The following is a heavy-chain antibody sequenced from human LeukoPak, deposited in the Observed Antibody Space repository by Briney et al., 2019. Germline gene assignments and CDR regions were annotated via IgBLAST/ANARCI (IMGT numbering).Heavy chain of an antibody. Sequence: ASVTVSCKASADIFTTYNMHWVRQAPGRGLEWIGVINPSGGSTSYAQRFQGRLTVSRDTSTSTVYMELSSLTSEDTAAYYCARGASGGTDDWFDFWGQGTLVTVSS. V-gene: IGHV1-46*01. J-gene: IGHJ5*01. D-gene: IGHD3-10*01. CDR1: ADIFTTYN. CDR2: INPSGGST. CDR3: ARGASGGTDDWFDF.